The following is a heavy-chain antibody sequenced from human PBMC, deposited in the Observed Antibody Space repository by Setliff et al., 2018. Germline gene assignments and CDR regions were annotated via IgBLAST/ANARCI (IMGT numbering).Heavy chain of an antibody. D-gene: IGHD2-15*01. V-gene: IGHV1-2*04. Sequence: GASVKVSCKASGYTFTGYYMHWVRQAPGQGLEWMGWINPNSGGTNYAQKFQGWVTMTRDTSLNTAYLQISSLEAEDTALYYCVRGGSGAFDPWGQGTLVTVSS. CDR2: INPNSGGT. CDR1: GYTFTGYY. J-gene: IGHJ5*02. CDR3: VRGGSGAFDP.